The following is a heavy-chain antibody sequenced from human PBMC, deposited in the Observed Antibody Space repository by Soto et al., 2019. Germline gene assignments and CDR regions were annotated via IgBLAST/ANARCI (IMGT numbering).Heavy chain of an antibody. Sequence: QVQLVESGGGVVQPGRSLRLSCAASGFTFSSYGMHWFRQARGKGLEWVAVISYDGSNKYYADSVKGRFTISRDNSKNTLYLQMNSLRAEDTAVYYCAKAPSSITMIVVVTLPDYWGQGTLVTVSS. D-gene: IGHD3-22*01. V-gene: IGHV3-30*18. CDR1: GFTFSSYG. J-gene: IGHJ4*02. CDR3: AKAPSSITMIVVVTLPDY. CDR2: ISYDGSNK.